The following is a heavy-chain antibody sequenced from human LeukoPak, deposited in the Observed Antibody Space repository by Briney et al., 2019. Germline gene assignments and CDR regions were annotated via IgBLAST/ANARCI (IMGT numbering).Heavy chain of an antibody. V-gene: IGHV4-39*07. Sequence: SETLSLTCTVSAGSISSSSYYWGWIRQPPGKGLEWIGSIYYSGSTYYNPSLKSRVTISVDTSKNQFSLKLSSVTAADTAVYYCAREHIVGATYYGGVSDYWGQGTLVTVSS. D-gene: IGHD1-26*01. CDR1: AGSISSSSYY. CDR3: AREHIVGATYYGGVSDY. CDR2: IYYSGST. J-gene: IGHJ4*02.